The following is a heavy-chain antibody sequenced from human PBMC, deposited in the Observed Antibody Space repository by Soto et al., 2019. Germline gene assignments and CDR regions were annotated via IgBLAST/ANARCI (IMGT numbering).Heavy chain of an antibody. CDR2: NYWDDDN. Sequence: QITLKESGPTLVKPTQTLTLTCTYSGFSLSTSGVGVGWIRQPPGKALEWLALNYWDDDNRYSPSLKSRLTLTRDTAKSQAILTMTDMDSVDTATYYCAHSKIADAVTFDYWGQGIQVTVSS. CDR3: AHSKIADAVTFDY. V-gene: IGHV2-5*02. CDR1: GFSLSTSGVG. D-gene: IGHD2-21*01. J-gene: IGHJ4*02.